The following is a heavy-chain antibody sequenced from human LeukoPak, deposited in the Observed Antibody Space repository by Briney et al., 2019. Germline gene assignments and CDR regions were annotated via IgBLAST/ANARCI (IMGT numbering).Heavy chain of an antibody. V-gene: IGHV3-21*01. CDR3: ARDREEDYYMDV. CDR1: GFPFNRNS. CDR2: ISSSSRYI. Sequence: PGGSLRLSCAASGFPFNRNSMNWVRQAPGKGKEWVSSISSSSRYIYYADSVKGRFTISRDNAKNSLYLQMNSLRAEDTAVYYCARDREEDYYMDVWGKGTTVTVSS. J-gene: IGHJ6*03.